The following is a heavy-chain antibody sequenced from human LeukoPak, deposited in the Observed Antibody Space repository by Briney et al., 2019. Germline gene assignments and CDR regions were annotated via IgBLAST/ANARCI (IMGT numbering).Heavy chain of an antibody. CDR3: ARFGVVVPAAMGHYYYYYMDV. D-gene: IGHD2-2*01. CDR2: IYYSGST. J-gene: IGHJ6*03. V-gene: IGHV4-59*01. CDR1: GGSISSYY. Sequence: PSETLSLTCTVSGGSISSYYWSRIRQPPGKGLEWIGYIYYSGSTNYNPSLKSRVTISVDTSKNQFSLKLCSVTATDTAVYYCARFGVVVPAAMGHYYYYYMDVWGNGPTVTVSS.